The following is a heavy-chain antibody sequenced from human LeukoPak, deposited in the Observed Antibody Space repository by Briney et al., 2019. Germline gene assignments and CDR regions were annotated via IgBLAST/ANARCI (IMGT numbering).Heavy chain of an antibody. Sequence: PSETLSLTCAVYGGSFSGYYWSWIRQPPGKGLEWIGEINHSGSTNYNPSLKSRVTISVDTSKNQFSLKLSSVTAADTAVYYCARHLQRGFHFDYWGQGTLVTVSS. V-gene: IGHV4-34*01. CDR2: INHSGST. CDR3: ARHLQRGFHFDY. J-gene: IGHJ4*02. CDR1: GGSFSGYY. D-gene: IGHD3-22*01.